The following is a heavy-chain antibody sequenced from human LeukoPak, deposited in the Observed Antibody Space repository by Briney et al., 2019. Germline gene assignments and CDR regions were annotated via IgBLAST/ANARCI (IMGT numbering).Heavy chain of an antibody. J-gene: IGHJ3*02. Sequence: GSLRLSCAASGFTVSSNYMSWVRQAPGKGLEWVSVIYSGGSTYYADSVKGRFTISRDNSKNTLYLQMNSLRAEDTAVYYCARGYYYGSSGYEAFDIWGQGTMVTVSS. V-gene: IGHV3-66*01. D-gene: IGHD3-22*01. CDR2: IYSGGST. CDR3: ARGYYYGSSGYEAFDI. CDR1: GFTVSSNY.